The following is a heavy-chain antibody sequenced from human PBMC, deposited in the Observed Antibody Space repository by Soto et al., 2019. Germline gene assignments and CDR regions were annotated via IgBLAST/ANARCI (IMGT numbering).Heavy chain of an antibody. CDR3: VRENSGWSRAQGY. V-gene: IGHV3-66*01. CDR2: IYVGGDT. D-gene: IGHD6-19*01. J-gene: IGHJ4*02. CDR1: GFTVSSDH. Sequence: EMPLVESGGGLAQPGGSLRLSCAASGFTVSSDHMSWVRQVPGKGLEWVSVIYVGGDTFYADSVKGRFTISRDNSKNTLYLQRDGLRAEDTAIYYCVRENSGWSRAQGYWGQGTLVTVSS.